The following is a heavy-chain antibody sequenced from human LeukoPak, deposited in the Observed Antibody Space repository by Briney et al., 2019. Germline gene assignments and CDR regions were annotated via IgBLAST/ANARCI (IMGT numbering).Heavy chain of an antibody. J-gene: IGHJ4*02. CDR2: INADSGSS. V-gene: IGHV1-2*02. Sequence: VASVKVSCKASGYTFTAYYIHWLRQAPGQGPEWMGWINADSGSSHYAQKFQGRVTMARDTSSNSAYMELTRLKSDGTAVYYCARARVPIAVAGLYYFDYWGQGALVTLST. D-gene: IGHD6-19*01. CDR3: ARARVPIAVAGLYYFDY. CDR1: GYTFTAYY.